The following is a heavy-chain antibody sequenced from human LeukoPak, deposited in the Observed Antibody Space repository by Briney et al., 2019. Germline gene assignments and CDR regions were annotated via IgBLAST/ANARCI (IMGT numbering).Heavy chain of an antibody. CDR2: ISGSGGST. D-gene: IGHD2-21*01. CDR1: GFTFSSYG. V-gene: IGHV3-23*01. J-gene: IGHJ4*02. CDR3: ARRRVAKDL. Sequence: GGSLRLSCAASGFTFSSYGMSWVRQAPGKGLEWVSGISGSGGSTYYADSVKGRFTISRDNVKKSLLLQMNSLRAEDMAVYYCARRRVAKDLWGQGTLVTVSS.